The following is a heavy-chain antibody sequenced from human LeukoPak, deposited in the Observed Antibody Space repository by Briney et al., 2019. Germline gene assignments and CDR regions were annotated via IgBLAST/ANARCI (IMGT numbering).Heavy chain of an antibody. CDR3: ARSLDS. J-gene: IGHJ4*02. CDR2: ISYDGTNK. Sequence: GGSLRLSCAASGFTFSRNTIHWVRQAPGKGLEWVALISYDGTNKYYADSVKGRFTISRDISKNMLYLQMNSLRSEDTAVYYCARSLDSWGQGTLVTVSS. CDR1: GFTFSRNT. V-gene: IGHV3-30*04.